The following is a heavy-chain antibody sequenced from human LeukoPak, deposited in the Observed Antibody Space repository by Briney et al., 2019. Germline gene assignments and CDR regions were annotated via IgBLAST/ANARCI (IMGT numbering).Heavy chain of an antibody. D-gene: IGHD6-19*01. V-gene: IGHV3-15*01. CDR1: GFTFSDAW. CDR3: TTGLQHWL. CDR2: IKSKTDGGTT. J-gene: IGHJ4*02. Sequence: GGSLRLSCAASGFTFSDAWMSGVRQSPGKGLEGVGRIKSKTDGGTTDHAAPVKGRFTISRDESKNTQYLQMNSLRTEDTAVYYCTTGLQHWLWGQGTLVTVSS.